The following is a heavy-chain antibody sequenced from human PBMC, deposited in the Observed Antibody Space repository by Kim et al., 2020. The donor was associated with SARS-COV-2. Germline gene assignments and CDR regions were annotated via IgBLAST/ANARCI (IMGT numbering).Heavy chain of an antibody. J-gene: IGHJ4*02. CDR2: ISWNSGSI. CDR1: GFTFDDYA. V-gene: IGHV3-9*01. Sequence: GGSLRLSCAASGFTFDDYAMHWVRQAPGKGLEWVSGISWNSGSIGYADSVKGRFTISRDNAKNSLYLQRNSLRAEDTALYYCAKDIDPYGGIEGVFDYWGQGTMVTVSS. CDR3: AKDIDPYGGIEGVFDY. D-gene: IGHD3-10*01.